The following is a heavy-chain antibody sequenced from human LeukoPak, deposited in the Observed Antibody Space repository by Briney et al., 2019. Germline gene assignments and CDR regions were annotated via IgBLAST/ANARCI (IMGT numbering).Heavy chain of an antibody. D-gene: IGHD2-2*01. J-gene: IGHJ5*02. Sequence: ASVKVSCKASGYTFTSYDINWVRQATGQGLEWMGWMNPNSGNTGYAQKFQGRVTMTRNTSISTTYMELSSLRSEDTAVYYCARGGCSSTSCYGFQDWFDPWGQGTLVTVSS. CDR2: MNPNSGNT. CDR3: ARGGCSSTSCYGFQDWFDP. V-gene: IGHV1-8*01. CDR1: GYTFTSYD.